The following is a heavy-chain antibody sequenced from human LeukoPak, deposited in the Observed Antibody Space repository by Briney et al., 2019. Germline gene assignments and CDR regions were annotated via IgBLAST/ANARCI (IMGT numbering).Heavy chain of an antibody. CDR1: GGSISSYY. CDR2: VYTDETT. D-gene: IGHD2-2*01. J-gene: IGHJ3*02. V-gene: IGHV4-4*07. Sequence: SETLSLTCTVSGGSISSYYWSWIRQPAGKGLEWIGRVYTDETTSYNPSLKSRVTMSVDTSKNQFSQNLNSVTAADTAMYYCARDWFYCSSTSCYPRAPNAFDIWGQGTMVTVSS. CDR3: ARDWFYCSSTSCYPRAPNAFDI.